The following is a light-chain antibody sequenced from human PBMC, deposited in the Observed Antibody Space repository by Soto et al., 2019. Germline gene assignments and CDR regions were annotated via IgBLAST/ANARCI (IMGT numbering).Light chain of an antibody. CDR1: SSDVGGYNY. CDR3: SSYAGSNIVV. V-gene: IGLV2-8*01. CDR2: EVT. J-gene: IGLJ2*01. Sequence: QSALTQPPSASGSPGQSVTTSCTGTSSDVGGYNYVSWYQQHPGKVPKLMIYEVTKRPSGVPDRFSGSKSGNTASLTVSGLQAEDEADYYCSSYAGSNIVVFGGGTKVTVL.